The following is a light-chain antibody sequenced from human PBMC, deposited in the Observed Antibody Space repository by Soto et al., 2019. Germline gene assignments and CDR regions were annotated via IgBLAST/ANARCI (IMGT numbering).Light chain of an antibody. CDR3: QQRSNWPALT. CDR1: QTVSSS. Sequence: EIVLTQSPGTLSLSPGERATLSCRASQTVSSSLAWYQQKPGQAPRLLIYDASNRATGIPARFSGSGSGTDFTLTISSLEPEDFAVYYCQQRSNWPALTFGGGTKVDIK. V-gene: IGKV3-11*01. J-gene: IGKJ4*01. CDR2: DAS.